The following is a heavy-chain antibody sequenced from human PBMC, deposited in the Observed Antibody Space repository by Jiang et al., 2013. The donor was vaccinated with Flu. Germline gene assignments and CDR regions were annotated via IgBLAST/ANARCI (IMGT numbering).Heavy chain of an antibody. CDR3: ARGRWSSGYYYPHHWFDP. CDR1: SSNSAA. Sequence: SSNSAAWNWIRQSPSRGLEWLGRTYYRSKWYNDYAVSVKSRITINPDTSKNQFSLQLNSVTPEDTAVYYCARGRWSSGYYYPHHWFDPWGQGTLVTVSS. V-gene: IGHV6-1*01. D-gene: IGHD3-22*01. CDR2: TYYRSKWYN. J-gene: IGHJ5*02.